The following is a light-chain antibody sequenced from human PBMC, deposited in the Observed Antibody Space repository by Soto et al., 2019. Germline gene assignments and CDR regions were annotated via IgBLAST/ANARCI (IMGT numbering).Light chain of an antibody. J-gene: IGKJ1*01. CDR2: DAS. CDR1: QSISSW. V-gene: IGKV1-5*01. CDR3: QHYNSYSEA. Sequence: DIQMTQSPSTLSASVGDRVTITCRASQSISSWLAWYQQKPGKAPKLLIYDASSLESGVPSRFSGSGSGTEFTLTISSLQTDDFASYYCQHYNSYSEAFGQGTKVDIK.